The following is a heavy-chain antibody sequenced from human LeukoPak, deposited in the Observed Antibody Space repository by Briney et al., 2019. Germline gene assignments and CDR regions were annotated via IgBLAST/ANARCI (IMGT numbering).Heavy chain of an antibody. CDR3: ARSEYCSSTSCYVTVDD. D-gene: IGHD2-2*01. Sequence: PGGSLRLSCAASGFTFSNYWMHWVRQAPGKGLVWVSHINTGGSSTNYADSVKGRFTISRDNAKNTLFLQMNSLRAEDTAVYYCARSEYCSSTSCYVTVDDWGQGTLVTVSS. CDR1: GFTFSNYW. V-gene: IGHV3-74*01. CDR2: INTGGSST. J-gene: IGHJ4*02.